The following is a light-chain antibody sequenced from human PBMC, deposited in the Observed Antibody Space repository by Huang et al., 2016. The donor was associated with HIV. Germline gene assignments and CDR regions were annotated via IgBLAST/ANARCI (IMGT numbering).Light chain of an antibody. CDR3: QHYSNWPPLT. J-gene: IGKJ4*01. CDR2: GAS. Sequence: IILTQSPATLSVSPGEGATLSCRASQSIGTNLAGYQQRPGQAPRLLLYGASPSATGVPARFSGSGSGTEFNLNLSSLQSEDFATYYCQHYSNWPPLTFGGGTKVDI. CDR1: QSIGTN. V-gene: IGKV3-15*01.